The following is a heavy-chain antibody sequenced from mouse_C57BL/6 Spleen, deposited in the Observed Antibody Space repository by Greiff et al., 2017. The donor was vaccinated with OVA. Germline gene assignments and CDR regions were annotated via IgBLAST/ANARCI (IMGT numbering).Heavy chain of an antibody. Sequence: EVKLVESGAELVKPGASVKLSCTASGYNITDYYMHWVKQRPEQGLEWIGRLDPEDGETNYAAKFQGKATITADTSSNTAYLQLSSLTSEDTAVYYCARHCDFDVGGTGTTFTVSS. J-gene: IGHJ1*03. CDR3: ARHCDFDV. CDR1: GYNITDYY. V-gene: IGHV14-2*01. CDR2: LDPEDGET.